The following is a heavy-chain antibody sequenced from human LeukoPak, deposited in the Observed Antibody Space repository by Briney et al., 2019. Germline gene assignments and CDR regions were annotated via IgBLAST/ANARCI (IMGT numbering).Heavy chain of an antibody. CDR3: AKRIVVAGRYFDY. Sequence: QPGGSLGLSCAASGFTFSRYVMSWVRQAPGKGLEWVSTITGSSTGDTYYADSVRGRFTISRDDSKNTLYLQMNSLRAEDTAVYYCAKRIVVAGRYFDYWGQGTLVTVSS. CDR2: ITGSSTGDT. D-gene: IGHD6-19*01. CDR1: GFTFSRYV. J-gene: IGHJ4*02. V-gene: IGHV3-23*01.